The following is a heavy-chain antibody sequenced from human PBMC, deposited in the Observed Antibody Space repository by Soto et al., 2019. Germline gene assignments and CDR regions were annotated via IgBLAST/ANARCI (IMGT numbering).Heavy chain of an antibody. CDR2: INPDGTTT. CDR1: GFTFSSYW. CDR3: ARFAVGEYSFDP. J-gene: IGHJ5*02. Sequence: EVQLMESGGGLVQPGESLRLSCAASGFTFSSYWMHWVRQAPGKGLVWVSRINPDGTTTTYTDPVKGRFTIPRDNAENTLYLQMNSLRAEDTALYFCARFAVGEYSFDPWGQGTLVTVSS. V-gene: IGHV3-74*01. D-gene: IGHD3-10*01.